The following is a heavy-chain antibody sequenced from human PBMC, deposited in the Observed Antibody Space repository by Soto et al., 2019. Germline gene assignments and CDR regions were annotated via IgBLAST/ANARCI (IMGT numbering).Heavy chain of an antibody. Sequence: SETLSLTCTVSGDSTSSGDYFWTWIRQHPGKGLEWIGYIYYSGTTYYNPSLKSRITISVDLSQNQFSLTLSSVTAADTAVYYCAREYCSGVNCXSGFNPHYFDYWGQGSLVTVSS. J-gene: IGHJ4*02. D-gene: IGHD2-15*01. CDR1: GDSTSSGDYF. V-gene: IGHV4-31*03. CDR3: AREYCSGVNCXSGFNPHYFDY. CDR2: IYYSGTT.